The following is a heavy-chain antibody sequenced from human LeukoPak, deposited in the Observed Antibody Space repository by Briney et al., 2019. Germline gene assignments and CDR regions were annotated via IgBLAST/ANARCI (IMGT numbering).Heavy chain of an antibody. V-gene: IGHV1-3*01. J-gene: IGHJ4*02. CDR1: GYTFTSYA. CDR3: ARADIVATICFDY. D-gene: IGHD5-12*01. CDR2: INAGNGNT. Sequence: ASVKVSCMASGYTFTSYAMHWVRQAPGQRLEWMGWINAGNGNTKYSQKFQGRVTITRDTSASTAYMELSSLRSEDTAVYYCARADIVATICFDYWGQGTLVTVSS.